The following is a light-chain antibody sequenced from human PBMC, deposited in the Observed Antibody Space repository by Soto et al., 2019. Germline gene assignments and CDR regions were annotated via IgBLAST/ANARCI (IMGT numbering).Light chain of an antibody. V-gene: IGLV1-47*01. CDR1: SSNIGSNY. CDR2: RNN. Sequence: QSVLTQPPSASGTPGQRVTISCSGSSSNIGSNYVYWYQQLPGTAPKLLIYRNNQRPSGVPDRFSCSKSGTSASLAISGLRSEDEADYYCAAWDDSLSGLVFGTGTKVTVL. CDR3: AAWDDSLSGLV. J-gene: IGLJ1*01.